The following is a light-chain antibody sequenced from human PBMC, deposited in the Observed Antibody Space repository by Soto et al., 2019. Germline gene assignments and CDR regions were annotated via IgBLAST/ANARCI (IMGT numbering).Light chain of an antibody. V-gene: IGLV2-14*03. CDR3: SSFTSSMTNV. J-gene: IGLJ1*01. CDR1: SSDVGGYNS. Sequence: SVLTQPASVTGSPGESITISCTGTSSDVGGYNSVSWYQHHPGKAPKLILYGVGDRPSGVSYRFSGSKSGNTASLTISGLQAADEADYFCSSFTSSMTNVFGSGTKVTVL. CDR2: GVG.